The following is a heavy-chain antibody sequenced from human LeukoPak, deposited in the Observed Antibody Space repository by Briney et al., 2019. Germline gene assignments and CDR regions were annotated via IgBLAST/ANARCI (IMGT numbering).Heavy chain of an antibody. V-gene: IGHV4-59*08. J-gene: IGHJ2*01. CDR1: GGSLSSYY. Sequence: SETLSLTCTVSGGSLSSYYWSWLRQPPGKGLEWIGYIYYSGSTNYNPSLKSRVTISVDTSKNQFSLKLSSVTAADTAVYYCARHQAFRYFDLWGRGTLVTVSS. D-gene: IGHD3-3*02. CDR3: ARHQAFRYFDL. CDR2: IYYSGST.